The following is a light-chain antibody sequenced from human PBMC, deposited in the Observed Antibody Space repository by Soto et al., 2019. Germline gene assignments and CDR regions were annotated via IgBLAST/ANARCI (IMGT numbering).Light chain of an antibody. J-gene: IGLJ1*01. CDR1: GSDVGGYNY. CDR3: SSYTSSSTPYV. CDR2: DVS. Sequence: QSVLTQPASVSGCPGQSITISCTGTGSDVGGYNYVSWYQQHPGKAPKLMIYDVSNRPSGVSNRFSGSKSGNTASLTISGLQAEDEADYYCSSYTSSSTPYVFGTGTKVTVL. V-gene: IGLV2-14*01.